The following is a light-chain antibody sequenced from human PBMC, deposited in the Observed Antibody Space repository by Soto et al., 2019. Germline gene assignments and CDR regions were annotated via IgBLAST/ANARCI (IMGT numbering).Light chain of an antibody. CDR2: LGS. J-gene: IGKJ4*01. Sequence: DIVMTQSPLSLPVTPGEPASISCRSSQSLLHSNGYNYLDWYLQKPGQSPQLLIYLGSNRASGVPCRFSGSGSGTDFTLTISRVEAEDVGVYYCMQALQTPLTLGGGTKVEIK. CDR1: QSLLHSNGYNY. CDR3: MQALQTPLT. V-gene: IGKV2-28*01.